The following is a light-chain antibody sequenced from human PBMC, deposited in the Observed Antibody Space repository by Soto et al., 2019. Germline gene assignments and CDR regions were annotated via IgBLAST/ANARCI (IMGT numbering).Light chain of an antibody. J-gene: IGLJ3*02. CDR2: SNN. CDR1: SSNIGTHY. CDR3: QSYDSSLSAWV. V-gene: IGLV1-47*02. Sequence: QSVLTQPPSASGTPGQRVTISCSGSSSNIGTHYVYWYQQLPGTAPKALIYSNNQRPSGVPDRFSGSKSGTSASLAITGLQAEDEADYYCQSYDSSLSAWVFGGGTKLTVL.